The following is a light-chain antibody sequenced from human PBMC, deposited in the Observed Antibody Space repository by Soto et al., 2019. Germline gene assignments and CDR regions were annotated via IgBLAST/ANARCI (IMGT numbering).Light chain of an antibody. CDR2: RNS. V-gene: IGLV1-47*01. Sequence: QSVLTQPPSASGTPGQRVTISCSGSSSNIGSNYVFWYQQLPGTAPKVLMYRNSQRPSGVPDRFSGSKSGTSASLAISGLRSEDEAAYYCASWADSLSGFVVFGGGTKLTVL. J-gene: IGLJ2*01. CDR1: SSNIGSNY. CDR3: ASWADSLSGFVV.